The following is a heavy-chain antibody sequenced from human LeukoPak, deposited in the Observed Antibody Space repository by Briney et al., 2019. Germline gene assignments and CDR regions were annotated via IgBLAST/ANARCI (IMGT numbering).Heavy chain of an antibody. V-gene: IGHV3-21*01. CDR1: GFTFSSYS. J-gene: IGHJ4*02. CDR3: ARDSPVVAAPINDY. Sequence: GGSLRLSCAASGFTFSSYSMNWVRQAPGKGPEWVSSISSSSSYIYYADSVKGRFTISRDNAKNSLYLQMNSLRAEDTAVYYCARDSPVVAAPINDYWGQGTLVTVSS. CDR2: ISSSSSYI. D-gene: IGHD2-15*01.